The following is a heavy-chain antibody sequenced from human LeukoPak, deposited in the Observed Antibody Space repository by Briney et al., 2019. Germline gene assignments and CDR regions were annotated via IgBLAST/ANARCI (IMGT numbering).Heavy chain of an antibody. CDR3: VRVGGETTGPN. CDR1: GFTFSNYW. D-gene: IGHD4-17*01. Sequence: GGSLRLSCAASGFTFSNYWMHWVRQAPGKGLVWVSHINSDGSTTSYADSVKGRFTFSRDNAKNTLFLQMSSLRVEDTAVYYGVRVGGETTGPNWGQGTLVTVSS. J-gene: IGHJ4*02. V-gene: IGHV3-74*01. CDR2: INSDGSTT.